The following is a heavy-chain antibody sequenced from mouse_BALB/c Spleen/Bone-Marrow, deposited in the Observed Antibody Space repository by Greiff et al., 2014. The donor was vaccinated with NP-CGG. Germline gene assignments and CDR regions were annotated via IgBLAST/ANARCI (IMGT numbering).Heavy chain of an antibody. Sequence: VQLKQSGAELVKPGASVKLSCTASGFNIKDTYMHWVKQRPEQGLEWIGKIDPANGNSKYDPKFQGKATITADKSSNTAYLQLSSRTSEDTAVYYCAYGRSYDYFDYWGQGTTLTVPS. V-gene: IGHV14-3*02. CDR1: GFNIKDTY. CDR2: IDPANGNS. J-gene: IGHJ2*01. CDR3: AYGRSYDYFDY. D-gene: IGHD1-1*01.